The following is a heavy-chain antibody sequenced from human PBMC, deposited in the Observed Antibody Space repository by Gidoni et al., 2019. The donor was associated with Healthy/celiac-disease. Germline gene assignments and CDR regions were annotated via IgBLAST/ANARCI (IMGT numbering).Heavy chain of an antibody. J-gene: IGHJ3*01. CDR2: ISSRSDTT. V-gene: IGHV3-23*01. CDR3: AKLGFNSGGYSPDDAFDV. CDR1: GFSFSSHA. D-gene: IGHD1-26*01. Sequence: EVQLLESGGGLVQPGGSLRLSCAASGFSFSSHAMSWVRQAPGKGLEWVSSISSRSDTTYHADSAKGRFTISRDNSKNTLYLQMNSLTAEDTAVYYCAKLGFNSGGYSPDDAFDVWGQGTKVIVSS.